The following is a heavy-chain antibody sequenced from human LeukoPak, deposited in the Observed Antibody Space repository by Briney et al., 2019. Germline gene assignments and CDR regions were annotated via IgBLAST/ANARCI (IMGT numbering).Heavy chain of an antibody. CDR3: AKDIQLST. CDR1: GFTFRDAA. J-gene: IGHJ3*01. CDR2: IFPVGDSP. V-gene: IGHV3-23*01. Sequence: GGSLTLSCVPSGFTFRDAAMTWGRQAPGKGLESVSLIFPVGDSPFYADTVKGRFTISRDNSKNTLSLQMNSPRVEDTAIYYCAKDIQLSTWGLGTMVTVSS. D-gene: IGHD5-24*01.